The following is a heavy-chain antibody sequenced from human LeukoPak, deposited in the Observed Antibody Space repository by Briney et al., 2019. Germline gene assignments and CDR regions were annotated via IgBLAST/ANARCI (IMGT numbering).Heavy chain of an antibody. V-gene: IGHV3-23*01. CDR2: LDGSGRHI. D-gene: IGHD2-8*02. CDR1: GFTFSNYA. CDR3: AIDPIDSTAF. Sequence: GGSLRLSCAASGFTFSNYAMSWVRHAPGKGLEWVSILDGSGRHIYYADSVQGRFTISRDNSMDTVYLQMNSLRVEDKAVYYCAIDPIDSTAFWGQGTLVTVSS. J-gene: IGHJ4*02.